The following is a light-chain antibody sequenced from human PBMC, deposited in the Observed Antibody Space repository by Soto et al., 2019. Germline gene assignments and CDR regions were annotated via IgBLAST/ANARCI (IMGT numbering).Light chain of an antibody. V-gene: IGKV3-20*01. CDR1: QSLSSNY. Sequence: EIVLTQSPGALSLSPGERATLSCRASQSLSSNYLARYQQKPGQAPRLLIYGVSNRATGISDRFSGSGSGTDFTLTISRLEPEDFAVYYCHQYGSSPRTFGQGTKVEIK. CDR3: HQYGSSPRT. CDR2: GVS. J-gene: IGKJ1*01.